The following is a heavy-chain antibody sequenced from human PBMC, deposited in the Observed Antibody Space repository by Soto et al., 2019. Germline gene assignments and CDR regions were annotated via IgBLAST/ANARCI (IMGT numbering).Heavy chain of an antibody. Sequence: ASVKVSCKAAGGAFSSYAISWVRQAPGQGLEWMGGIIPIFGTANYAQKFQGRVTITADESTSTAYMELSSLRSEDTAVYYCARDFRRDGYNCLDYWGQGTLVPVSS. D-gene: IGHD5-12*01. J-gene: IGHJ4*02. CDR3: ARDFRRDGYNCLDY. CDR2: IIPIFGTA. CDR1: GGAFSSYA. V-gene: IGHV1-69*13.